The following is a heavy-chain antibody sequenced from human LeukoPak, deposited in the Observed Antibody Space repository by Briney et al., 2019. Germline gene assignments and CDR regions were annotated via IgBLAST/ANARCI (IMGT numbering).Heavy chain of an antibody. CDR2: ISPNSGGT. CDR3: VRDRPSYYDSSVYYRENFDF. CDR1: GYAFTGYY. Sequence: ASVKVSCEASGYAFTGYYLHWVRQAPGQGLEWMGWISPNSGGTNYAQKFQGRVTMTRDTSISTAYMELSRLRSDDTAVYYCVRDRPSYYDSSVYYRENFDFWGQGTLVTVSS. D-gene: IGHD3-22*01. V-gene: IGHV1-2*02. J-gene: IGHJ4*02.